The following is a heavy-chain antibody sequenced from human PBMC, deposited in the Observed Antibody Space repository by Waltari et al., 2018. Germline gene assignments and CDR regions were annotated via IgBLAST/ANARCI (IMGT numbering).Heavy chain of an antibody. Sequence: DVRLAESGGDLVRPGGSLRLTCAASGFPFGVYAMAWVRRPPGKGLEFVSALGGAAVRTYYAGAVKWRFTVSRDNSKNILYLQMNNLRADDTAVYYCAKEFVPSLATRDFYVPMDVWGKGTTVIVSS. J-gene: IGHJ6*03. V-gene: IGHV3-23*04. CDR2: LGGAAVRT. D-gene: IGHD1-1*01. CDR3: AKEFVPSLATRDFYVPMDV. CDR1: GFPFGVYA.